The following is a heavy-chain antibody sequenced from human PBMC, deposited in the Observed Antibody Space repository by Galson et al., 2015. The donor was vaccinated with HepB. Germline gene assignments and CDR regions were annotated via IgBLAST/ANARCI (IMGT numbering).Heavy chain of an antibody. D-gene: IGHD6-19*01. V-gene: IGHV3-30*02. CDR2: IRYDGSNK. CDR3: AKGSSGRSYYFDY. CDR1: GFTFSSYG. J-gene: IGHJ4*02. Sequence: SLRLSCAASGFTFSSYGMHWVRQAPGKGLEWVAFIRYDGSNKYYADSVKGRFTISRDNSKNTLYLQMNSLRAEDTAVYYCAKGSSGRSYYFDYWGQGTLVTVSS.